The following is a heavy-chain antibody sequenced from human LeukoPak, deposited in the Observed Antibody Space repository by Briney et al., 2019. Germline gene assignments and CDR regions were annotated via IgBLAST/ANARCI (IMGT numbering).Heavy chain of an antibody. CDR1: GFTFSSYA. Sequence: GGSLRLSCAASGFTFSSYAMSWVRQAPGKGLEWVSAISGSGGSTYYADSVKGRFTISRDNSKNTLYLKMNSLRAEDTAVYYCAKMGHDNLQILRYFDWLLSPDFDYWGQGNLATVSS. D-gene: IGHD3-9*01. CDR2: ISGSGGST. J-gene: IGHJ4*02. CDR3: AKMGHDNLQILRYFDWLLSPDFDY. V-gene: IGHV3-23*01.